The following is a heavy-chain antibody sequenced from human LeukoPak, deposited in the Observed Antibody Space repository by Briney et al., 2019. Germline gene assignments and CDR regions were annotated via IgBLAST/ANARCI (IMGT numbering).Heavy chain of an antibody. V-gene: IGHV3-33*06. D-gene: IGHD1-26*01. Sequence: GGSLRLSCAASGFTFSSYGMHWVRQAPGKGLEWVAVIWYDGSNKYYADSVKGRFTISRDNSKNTLYLQMNSLRAEDTAVYYCAKSASGSYYPPDYWGQGTLVTVSS. CDR3: AKSASGSYYPPDY. CDR2: IWYDGSNK. J-gene: IGHJ4*02. CDR1: GFTFSSYG.